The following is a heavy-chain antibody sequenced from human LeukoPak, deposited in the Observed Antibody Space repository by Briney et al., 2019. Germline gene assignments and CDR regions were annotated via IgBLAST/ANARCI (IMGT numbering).Heavy chain of an antibody. CDR2: ISWNSGSI. CDR1: GFTFDDYA. J-gene: IGHJ4*02. V-gene: IGHV3-9*01. Sequence: GGSLRLSCAASGFTFDDYAMHWVRHAPGKGLEWVSGISWNSGSIGYADSVKGRFTISRDNAKNSLYLQMNSLRAEDTALYYCAKTHYYDSSGYYDWGQGTLVTVSS. D-gene: IGHD3-22*01. CDR3: AKTHYYDSSGYYD.